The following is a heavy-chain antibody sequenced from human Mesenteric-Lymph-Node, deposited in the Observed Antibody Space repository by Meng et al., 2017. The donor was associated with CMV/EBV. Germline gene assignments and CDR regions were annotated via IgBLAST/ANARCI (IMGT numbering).Heavy chain of an antibody. Sequence: CAVSGESLSGHYWNWIRQPPGKGLEWIGEFTHTGSINYNPSLRSRVTISEDTSKKELSLKLNSVTAADTAVYYCARGSYITGWYAVYWGQGTLVTVSS. CDR2: FTHTGSI. CDR1: GESLSGHY. J-gene: IGHJ4*02. CDR3: ARGSYITGWYAVY. V-gene: IGHV4-34*01. D-gene: IGHD6-19*01.